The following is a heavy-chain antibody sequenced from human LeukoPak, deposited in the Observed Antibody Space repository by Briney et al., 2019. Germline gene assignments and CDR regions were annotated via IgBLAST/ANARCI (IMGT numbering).Heavy chain of an antibody. CDR1: GLIFSDYS. J-gene: IGHJ3*02. CDR3: ARDAWVAFDI. Sequence: GGSLRLSCAVSGLIFSDYSMNWVRQAPGKGLEWVSSISSTSNYIYYADSVKGRFTISRDDAKDSLYLQMNSLRAEDTAVYHCARDAWVAFDIWGQGTMVTVSS. CDR2: ISSTSNYI. D-gene: IGHD1-26*01. V-gene: IGHV3-21*01.